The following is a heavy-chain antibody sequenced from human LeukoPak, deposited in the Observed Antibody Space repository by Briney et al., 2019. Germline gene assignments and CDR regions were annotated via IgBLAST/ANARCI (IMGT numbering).Heavy chain of an antibody. CDR2: IIPIFGTA. J-gene: IGHJ6*03. D-gene: IGHD1-14*01. CDR3: ARGTGGLNYYYYYYMDV. CDR1: GGTFSSYA. V-gene: IGHV1-69*13. Sequence: SVKVSCKASGGTFSSYAISWVRQAPGQGLEWMGGIIPIFGTANYAQKFQGRVTITADESTSTAYMELSSLRSEDTAVYYCARGTGGLNYYYYYYMDVWGKGTTVTVSS.